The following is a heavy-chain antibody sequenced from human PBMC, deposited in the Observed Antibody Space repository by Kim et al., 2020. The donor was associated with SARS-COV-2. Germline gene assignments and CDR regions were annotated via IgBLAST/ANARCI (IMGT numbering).Heavy chain of an antibody. CDR1: GYTFTSYA. J-gene: IGHJ6*03. D-gene: IGHD6-13*01. V-gene: IGHV7-4-1*02. Sequence: ASVKVSCKASGYTFTSYAMNWVRQAPGQGLEWMGWINTNTGNPTYAQGFTGRFVFSLDTSVSTAYLQISSLKAEDTAVYYCATPGYSSSWYGGGYYYMDVWRKGTTLTVSS. CDR3: ATPGYSSSWYGGGYYYMDV. CDR2: INTNTGNP.